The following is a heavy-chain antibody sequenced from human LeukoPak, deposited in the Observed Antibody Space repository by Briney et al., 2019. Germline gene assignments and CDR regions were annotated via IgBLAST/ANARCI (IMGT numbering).Heavy chain of an antibody. J-gene: IGHJ4*02. CDR2: ISSSGSTI. CDR3: ARGTVAGKAPY. D-gene: IGHD6-19*01. V-gene: IGHV3-48*01. CDR1: GFTFSSHS. Sequence: PGGSLRLSCAASGFTFSSHSMNWVSQAPGKGLEWVSYISSSGSTIYYADSVKGRFSISRDNAKNSLHLQMNSLRAEDTAVYYCARGTVAGKAPYWGQGTLVTVSS.